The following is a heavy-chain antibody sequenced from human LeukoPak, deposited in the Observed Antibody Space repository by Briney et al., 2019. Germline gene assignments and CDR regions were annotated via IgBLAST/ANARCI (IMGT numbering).Heavy chain of an antibody. D-gene: IGHD5-12*01. CDR1: GFTVSSNY. V-gene: IGHV3-30*02. CDR3: ARERHPGPDIVPTIRGYYYGMDV. CDR2: IRYDGSNK. Sequence: GGSLRLSCAASGFTVSSNYMSWVRQAPGKGLEWVAFIRYDGSNKYYADSVKGRFTISRDNSKNTLYLQMNSLRAEDTAVYYCARERHPGPDIVPTIRGYYYGMDVWGQGTTVTVSS. J-gene: IGHJ6*02.